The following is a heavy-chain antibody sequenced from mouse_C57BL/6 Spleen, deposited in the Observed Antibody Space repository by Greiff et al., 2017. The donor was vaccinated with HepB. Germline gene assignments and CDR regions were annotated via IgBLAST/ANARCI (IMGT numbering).Heavy chain of an antibody. Sequence: QVQLKQPGAELVRPGTSVKLSCKASGYTFTSYWMHWVKQRPGQGLEWIGVIDPSDSYTNYNQKFKGKATLTVDTSSSTAYMQLSSLTSEDSAVYYCARAMPLYYFDYWGQGTTLTVSS. V-gene: IGHV1-59*01. CDR1: GYTFTSYW. D-gene: IGHD6-5*01. J-gene: IGHJ2*01. CDR2: IDPSDSYT. CDR3: ARAMPLYYFDY.